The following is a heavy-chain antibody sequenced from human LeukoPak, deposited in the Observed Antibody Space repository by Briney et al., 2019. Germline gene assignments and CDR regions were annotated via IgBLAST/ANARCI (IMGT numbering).Heavy chain of an antibody. V-gene: IGHV3-21*01. CDR3: ARVGLWWELHPTPDY. CDR2: ISSSSSYI. D-gene: IGHD1-26*01. CDR1: GFTFSSYS. Sequence: PGGSLRLSCAASGFTFSSYSMNWVRQAPGKGLEWVSSISSSSSYIYYADSVKGRFTISRDNAKNTLYLQMNSLRAEDTAVYYCARVGLWWELHPTPDYWGQGTLVTVSS. J-gene: IGHJ4*02.